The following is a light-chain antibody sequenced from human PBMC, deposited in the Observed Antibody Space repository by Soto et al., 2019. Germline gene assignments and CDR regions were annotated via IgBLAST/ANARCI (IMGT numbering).Light chain of an antibody. J-gene: IGKJ4*01. CDR2: DAS. CDR1: QSVSRY. CDR3: QQRGNWPS. V-gene: IGKV3-11*01. Sequence: EIALTQSPATLSLSPGERATLSCRASQSVSRYLAWYQQKPGQAPMLLIYDASNRATGIPARFSGSGSGTDFTLTISSLEPEDFAVYYCQQRGNWPSFGGGTKVEIK.